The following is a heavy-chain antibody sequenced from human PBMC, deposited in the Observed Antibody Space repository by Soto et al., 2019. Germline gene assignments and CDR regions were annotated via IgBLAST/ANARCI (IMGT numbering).Heavy chain of an antibody. D-gene: IGHD2-15*01. J-gene: IGHJ3*02. V-gene: IGHV3-30-3*01. Sequence: GGSLRLSCAASGFTFSSYAMHWVRQAPGKGLEWVAVISYDGSNKYYADSVKGRFIISRDNSKSTLSLQMNGLRAEDTAVCYCAKDRMNHNSVWDPFDIWGQGTMVTVSS. CDR1: GFTFSSYA. CDR3: AKDRMNHNSVWDPFDI. CDR2: ISYDGSNK.